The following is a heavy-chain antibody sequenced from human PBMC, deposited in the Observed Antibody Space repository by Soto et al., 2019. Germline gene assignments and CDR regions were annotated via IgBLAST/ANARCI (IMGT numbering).Heavy chain of an antibody. CDR1: GFTFSSYS. Sequence: EVQLLESGGGLVQPGGSLRLSCAASGFTFSSYSMGWVRQAPGEGLEWVSGFRTSGDGGTTYDADSVKGRFTISRDNSKNMLFLKMNSLRAEDTAIYYCAKKVNSGPGSQYFDYWGQGTLVTVSS. CDR3: AKKVNSGPGSQYFDY. J-gene: IGHJ4*02. D-gene: IGHD3-10*01. V-gene: IGHV3-23*01. CDR2: FRTSGDGGTT.